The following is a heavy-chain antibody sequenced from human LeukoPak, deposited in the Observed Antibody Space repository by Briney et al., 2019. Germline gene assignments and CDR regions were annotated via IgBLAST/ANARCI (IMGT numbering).Heavy chain of an antibody. CDR1: GYTFTSYD. J-gene: IGHJ5*02. CDR2: ISAYNGNT. D-gene: IGHD6-19*01. CDR3: AREYSSGPFDP. V-gene: IGHV1-18*01. Sequence: ASVKVSCKASGYTFTSYDISWVRQAPRQGLEWMGWISAYNGNTNYAQKLQGRVTMTTDTSTSTAYMELRSLRSDDTAVYYCAREYSSGPFDPWGQGTLVTVSS.